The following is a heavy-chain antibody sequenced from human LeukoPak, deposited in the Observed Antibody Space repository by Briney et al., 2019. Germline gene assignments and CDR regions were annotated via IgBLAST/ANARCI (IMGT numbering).Heavy chain of an antibody. CDR3: AKDESTGGFAPGYFYGMGV. CDR1: GFRFDDYG. Sequence: GRSLRLSCVVSGFRFDDYGMHWVRQAPGKGLEWVSGISWSGTTTGYADSVKGQFTISRDSAKNSLYLQMDSLRVEDTALYYCAKDESTGGFAPGYFYGMGVWGQGTTVTVSS. D-gene: IGHD3-16*01. J-gene: IGHJ6*02. CDR2: ISWSGTTT. V-gene: IGHV3-9*01.